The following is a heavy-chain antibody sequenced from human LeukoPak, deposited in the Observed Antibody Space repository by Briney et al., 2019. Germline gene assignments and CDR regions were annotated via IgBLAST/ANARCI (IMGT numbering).Heavy chain of an antibody. Sequence: GGSLRLSCAASGFTFSSYAMHWVRQAPGKGLEWVAVISHDGSNEDYADSVKGRFTISRDNSRNTLYLQMNSLRPEDTAVYYCTRDRVAGSRTFDYWGQGTLVAVSS. D-gene: IGHD6-19*01. J-gene: IGHJ4*02. CDR2: ISHDGSNE. CDR1: GFTFSSYA. CDR3: TRDRVAGSRTFDY. V-gene: IGHV3-30*04.